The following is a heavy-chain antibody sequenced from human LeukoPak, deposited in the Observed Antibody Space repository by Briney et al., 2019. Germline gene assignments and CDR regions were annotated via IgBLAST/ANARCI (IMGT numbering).Heavy chain of an antibody. J-gene: IGHJ2*01. D-gene: IGHD2-21*01. V-gene: IGHV6-1*01. Sequence: SQTLSLTCALSGDIVSSNSASRNCVRQSPSRGLEWLVRTYYRSKWYNDYAVSVKSRININPDTSKDQFSLQLNSVTPEDTAVYYCARGFPRYFDLWGRGTLVTVSS. CDR3: ARGFPRYFDL. CDR2: TYYRSKWYN. CDR1: GDIVSSNSAS.